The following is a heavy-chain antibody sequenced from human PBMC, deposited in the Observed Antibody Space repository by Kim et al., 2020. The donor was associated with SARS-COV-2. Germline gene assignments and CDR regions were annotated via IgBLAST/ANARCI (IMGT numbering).Heavy chain of an antibody. J-gene: IGHJ4*02. CDR3: AKVLLWFGELSRPYYFDY. CDR1: GFTFSSYA. D-gene: IGHD3-10*01. CDR2: ISGSGGST. V-gene: IGHV3-23*01. Sequence: GGSLRLSCAASGFTFSSYAMSWVRQAPGKGLEWVSAISGSGGSTYYADSVKGRFTISRDNSKNTLYLQMNSLRAEDTAVYYCAKVLLWFGELSRPYYFDYWGQGTLVTVSS.